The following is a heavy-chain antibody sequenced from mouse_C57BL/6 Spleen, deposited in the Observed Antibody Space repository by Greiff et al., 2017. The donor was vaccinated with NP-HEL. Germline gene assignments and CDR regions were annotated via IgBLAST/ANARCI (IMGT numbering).Heavy chain of an antibody. J-gene: IGHJ4*01. CDR2: INPSNGGT. V-gene: IGHV1-53*01. Sequence: QVQLQQPGTELVKPGASVKLSCKASGYTFTSYWMHWVKQRPGQGLEWIGNINPSNGGTNYNEKFKSKATLTVDKSSSTAYMQLSSLTSEDSAVYYCARSGSNYDFYYAMDYWGQGTSVTVSS. CDR1: GYTFTSYW. CDR3: ARSGSNYDFYYAMDY. D-gene: IGHD2-5*01.